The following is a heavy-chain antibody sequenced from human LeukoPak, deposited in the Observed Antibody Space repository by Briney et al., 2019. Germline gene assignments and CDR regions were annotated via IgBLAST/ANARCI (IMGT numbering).Heavy chain of an antibody. D-gene: IGHD2-8*01. CDR3: ARRLTEYCTKGVYYWFDY. CDR2: IYYSGST. V-gene: IGHV4-39*01. J-gene: IGHJ4*02. Sequence: SETLSLTCTVSGGSISSSSYYWGWIRQPPGKGLEWIGSIYYSGSTYYNPSLKSRVTISVDTSKNQFSLKLRSVTAADTAVYYCARRLTEYCTKGVYYWFDYWGRGTLVTVS. CDR1: GGSISSSSYY.